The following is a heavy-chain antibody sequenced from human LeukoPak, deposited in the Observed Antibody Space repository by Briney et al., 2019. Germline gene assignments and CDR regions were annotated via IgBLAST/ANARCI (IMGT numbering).Heavy chain of an antibody. CDR1: GGSISSYY. Sequence: SETLSLTCTVSGGSISSYYWSWLRQPGGKGVEWVGRIYTSGSTNYNTSLKSRVTMSVDTSKNQFSLKLSSVTAADTAVYYCARSENYYDSSGEIYFDYWGQGTLVTVSS. CDR3: ARSENYYDSSGEIYFDY. CDR2: IYTSGST. J-gene: IGHJ4*02. V-gene: IGHV4-4*07. D-gene: IGHD3-22*01.